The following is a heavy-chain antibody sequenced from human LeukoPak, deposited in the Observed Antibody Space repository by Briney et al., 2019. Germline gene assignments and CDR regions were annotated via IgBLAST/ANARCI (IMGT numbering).Heavy chain of an antibody. CDR1: GGSISSGGYS. Sequence: SETLSLTCAVSGGSISSGGYSWSWIRQPPGKGLEWIGYIYHSGSTYYNPSLKSRVTISVDRSKNQFSLKLSSVTAADTAVYYCARDSKGWFDPWGQGTLVTVPS. V-gene: IGHV4-30-2*01. CDR2: IYHSGST. J-gene: IGHJ5*02. CDR3: ARDSKGWFDP.